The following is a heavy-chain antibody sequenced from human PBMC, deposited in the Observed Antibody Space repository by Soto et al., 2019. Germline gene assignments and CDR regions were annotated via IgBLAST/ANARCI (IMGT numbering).Heavy chain of an antibody. CDR2: ISFDGATK. D-gene: IGHD6-6*01. CDR1: EFTFSPYP. Sequence: QEQLVESGGGVVQPGRPLRLSCAASEFTFSPYPMHWVRQAPGKGLEWVAVISFDGATKYYADSVKGRFAISRDNSMNTLYRQMSSLRTEDTAVYYCAKDQSASSNSYHAMDVWGPGTTVTVSS. V-gene: IGHV3-30*09. CDR3: AKDQSASSNSYHAMDV. J-gene: IGHJ6*02.